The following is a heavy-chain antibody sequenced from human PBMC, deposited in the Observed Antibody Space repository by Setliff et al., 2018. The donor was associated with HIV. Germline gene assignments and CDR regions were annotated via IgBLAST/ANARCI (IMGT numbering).Heavy chain of an antibody. J-gene: IGHJ3*01. CDR2: IHTSGST. Sequence: SETLSLTCAVSGGSFSGYYWSWIRQPAGRGLEWMGRIHTSGSTNYNPSLTSRVTLSVDTSKNQFFLKLTSLSAADTAVYYCARDRIEVVVDGPHDVFDVWGRGTTVTVSS. CDR1: GGSFSGYY. D-gene: IGHD2-15*01. CDR3: ARDRIEVVVDGPHDVFDV. V-gene: IGHV4-4*07.